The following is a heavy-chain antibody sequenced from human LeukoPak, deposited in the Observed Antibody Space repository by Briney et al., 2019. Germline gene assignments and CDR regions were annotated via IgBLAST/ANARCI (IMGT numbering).Heavy chain of an antibody. J-gene: IGHJ4*02. V-gene: IGHV3-23*01. CDR1: GFTFSSYA. CDR3: CVVTAQMNFDY. CDR2: ISGSGGST. Sequence: PGGSLRLSCAASGFTFSSYAMSWVRQAPGKGLEWVSAISGSGGSTYYADSVKGRFTISRDNSKNTLYLQMNSLRAEDTAVYYVCVVTAQMNFDYWGQGTLVTVSS. D-gene: IGHD2-21*02.